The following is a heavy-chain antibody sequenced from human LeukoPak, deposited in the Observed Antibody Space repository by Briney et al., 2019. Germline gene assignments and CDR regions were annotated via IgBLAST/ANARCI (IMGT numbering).Heavy chain of an antibody. CDR1: GGSISSGGYY. V-gene: IGHV4-31*03. J-gene: IGHJ4*02. CDR3: AREGEVREMTT. CDR2: IYYSGST. D-gene: IGHD5-24*01. Sequence: SQTLSLTCTVSGGSISSGGYYWSWIRQHPGKGLEWIGYIYYSGSTYYNPSLKSRVTISVDTSKNQYSLKLSSVTAADTAVYYCAREGEVREMTTWGQGTLVTVSS.